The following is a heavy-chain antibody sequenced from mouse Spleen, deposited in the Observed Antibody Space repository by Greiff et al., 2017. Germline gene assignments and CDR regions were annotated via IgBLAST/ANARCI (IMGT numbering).Heavy chain of an antibody. V-gene: IGHV2-9-1*01. Sequence: VQVVESGPGLVAPSQSLSITCTVSGFSFTTSAISWVRQPPGQGLEWLGVMWTGGGTHYNSALKSRLIISKDNSKSQVFLKMNSLQTDDTAKYYCATYGSYWYFDVWGTGTTVTGSS. CDR1: GFSFTTSA. CDR2: MWTGGGT. CDR3: ATYGSYWYFDV. J-gene: IGHJ1*03. D-gene: IGHD1-1*01.